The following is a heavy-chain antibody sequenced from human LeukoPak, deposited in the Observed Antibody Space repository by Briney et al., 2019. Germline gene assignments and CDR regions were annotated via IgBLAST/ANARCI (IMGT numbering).Heavy chain of an antibody. J-gene: IGHJ4*02. Sequence: PSETLSLTCTVSGGSISSYYWSWIRQPPGKGLEWIGYIYYGGSTNYNPSLKSRVTISVDTSKNQFSLKLSSVTAADTAVYYCARDRVTGTTDWGQGTLVTVSS. CDR3: ARDRVTGTTD. V-gene: IGHV4-59*01. CDR2: IYYGGST. D-gene: IGHD1-20*01. CDR1: GGSISSYY.